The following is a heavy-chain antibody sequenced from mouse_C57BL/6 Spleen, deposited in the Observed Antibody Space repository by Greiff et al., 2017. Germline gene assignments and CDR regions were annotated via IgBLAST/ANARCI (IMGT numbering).Heavy chain of an antibody. J-gene: IGHJ2*01. V-gene: IGHV5-6*02. CDR2: ISSGGSYN. CDR1: GFTFSSYG. Sequence: EVKLMESGGDLVKPGGSLKLSCAASGFTFSSYGMSWVRQTPDTKLEWVATISSGGSYNDYPDSVKGRFTISRDNAKNTLYLQMGIMKSEDTAMYYCARRIYDGYPTGTDYGGQGTTLTVSS. D-gene: IGHD2-3*01. CDR3: ARRIYDGYPTGTDY.